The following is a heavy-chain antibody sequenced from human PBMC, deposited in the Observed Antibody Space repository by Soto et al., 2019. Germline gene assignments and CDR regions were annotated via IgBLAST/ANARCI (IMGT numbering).Heavy chain of an antibody. Sequence: EVQLVESGGGLIPPGGSLRLSCAASGFLVNSAYMTWVRQAPGKGLEWLSMINSDGSTLYAESVKGRFTISRDNSKNRLDLQMNSLRAEYTAMYYCARSGYSFAWGYWGQATLVIVPS. D-gene: IGHD5-18*01. CDR1: GFLVNSAY. J-gene: IGHJ4*02. CDR3: ARSGYSFAWGY. CDR2: INSDGST. V-gene: IGHV3-53*01.